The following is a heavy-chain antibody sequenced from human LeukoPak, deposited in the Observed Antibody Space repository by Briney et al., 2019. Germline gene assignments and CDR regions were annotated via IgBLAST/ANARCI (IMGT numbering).Heavy chain of an antibody. D-gene: IGHD6-13*01. CDR3: AKGPGYSSSWYPDEYYFDY. CDR2: IRYDGSNK. J-gene: IGHJ4*02. CDR1: GFTFSSYG. V-gene: IGHV3-30*02. Sequence: GGSLRLSCAASGFTFSSYGMHWVRQAPGKGLEWVAFIRYDGSNKYYADSVKGRFTISRDNSKNTLYLQMNSLRAEDTAVYYCAKGPGYSSSWYPDEYYFDYWGQGTLVTVSS.